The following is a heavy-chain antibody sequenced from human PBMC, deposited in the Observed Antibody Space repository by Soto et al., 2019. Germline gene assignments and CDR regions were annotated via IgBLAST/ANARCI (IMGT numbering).Heavy chain of an antibody. Sequence: QVQLVESGGGVVQPGRSLRLSCAASGFTFSSYAMHWVRQAPGKGLEWVAVISYDGSNKYYADSVKGRFTISRDNSKNTLYLQMNRLRAEDTAVYYCARDHRFLEWLLGGAAFDIWGQGTMVTVSS. D-gene: IGHD3-3*01. V-gene: IGHV3-30-3*01. CDR3: ARDHRFLEWLLGGAAFDI. CDR1: GFTFSSYA. J-gene: IGHJ3*02. CDR2: ISYDGSNK.